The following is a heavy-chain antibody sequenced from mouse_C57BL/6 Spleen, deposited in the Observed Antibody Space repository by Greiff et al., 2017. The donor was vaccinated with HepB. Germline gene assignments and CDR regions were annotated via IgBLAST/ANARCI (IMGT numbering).Heavy chain of an antibody. J-gene: IGHJ1*03. Sequence: VQLKQSGPELVKPGASVKIPCKASGYTFTDYNMDWVKQSHGKSLEWIGDINPNNGGTIYNQKFKGKATLTVDKSSSTAYMELRSLTSEDTAVYYCARQNYYGSSHWYFDVWGTGTTVTVSS. CDR3: ARQNYYGSSHWYFDV. D-gene: IGHD1-1*01. CDR2: INPNNGGT. V-gene: IGHV1-18*01. CDR1: GYTFTDYN.